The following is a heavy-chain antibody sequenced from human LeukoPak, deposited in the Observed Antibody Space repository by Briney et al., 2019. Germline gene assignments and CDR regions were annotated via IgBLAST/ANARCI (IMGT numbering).Heavy chain of an antibody. D-gene: IGHD3-10*01. CDR2: IVPDSGAT. J-gene: IGHJ6*02. CDR3: MRRSGGATQTP. Sequence: ASVKVSCKASGYTFTGFYIHWVRQASGQGLEWMGWIVPDSGATNYAQKFQGRVAMTRDTSSSTAYMELSRLTSDDTAVYYCMRRSGGATQTPWGQGTTVTVSS. V-gene: IGHV1-2*02. CDR1: GYTFTGFY.